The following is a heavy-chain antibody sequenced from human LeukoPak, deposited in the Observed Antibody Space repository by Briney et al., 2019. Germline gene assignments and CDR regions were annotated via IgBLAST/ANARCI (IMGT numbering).Heavy chain of an antibody. Sequence: GGSLRLSCAASGFTVSSNYMTWVRQAPGKGLEWVSVLYSGGTTCYADSVKGRFTISRDNSKNTLYLQMNSLRAEDTAIYYCVRSGGYWGQGTLVTVSS. D-gene: IGHD1-26*01. CDR2: LYSGGTT. V-gene: IGHV3-66*01. CDR1: GFTVSSNY. CDR3: VRSGGY. J-gene: IGHJ4*02.